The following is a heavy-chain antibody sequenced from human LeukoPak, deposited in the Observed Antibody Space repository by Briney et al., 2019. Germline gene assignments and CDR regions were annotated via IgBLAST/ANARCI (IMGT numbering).Heavy chain of an antibody. Sequence: GASVKVSCKTSGYTFTSYGAYWVRQTPGQGLEWMRWVSGYNGDTQYAQKFQGRISMTVMADLSTASMELRGLKSDDTAVYYCARDFIAAAGTFDYWGQGTLVTVSS. J-gene: IGHJ4*02. CDR3: ARDFIAAAGTFDY. CDR1: GYTFTSYG. D-gene: IGHD6-13*01. V-gene: IGHV1-18*01. CDR2: VSGYNGDT.